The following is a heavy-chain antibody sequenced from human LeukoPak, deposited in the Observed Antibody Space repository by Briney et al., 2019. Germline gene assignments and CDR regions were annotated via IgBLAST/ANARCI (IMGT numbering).Heavy chain of an antibody. D-gene: IGHD3-22*01. CDR3: ARWHTSGNNYYYDY. V-gene: IGHV4-31*03. CDR2: MSQSGST. Sequence: PSETLSLTCTVSGGSISSGGYYWTWIRQPPGKGLEWIGYMSQSGSTYYNPSLKSRVTISVDTSKSQFSLKLTSVTAADTAVYYCARWHTSGNNYYYDYWGQGTLVTVSS. J-gene: IGHJ4*02. CDR1: GGSISSGGYY.